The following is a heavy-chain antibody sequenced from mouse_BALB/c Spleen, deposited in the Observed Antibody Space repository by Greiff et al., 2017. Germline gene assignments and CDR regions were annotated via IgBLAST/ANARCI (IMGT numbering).Heavy chain of an antibody. CDR2: IWAGGST. D-gene: IGHD1-1*01. Sequence: VKLVESGPGLVAPSQSLSITCTVSGFSLTSYGVHWVRQPPGKGLEWLGVIWAGGSTNYNSALMSRLSISKDNSKSQVFLKMNSLQTDDTAMYYCARDKYYGSRWYFDVWGAGTTVTVSS. CDR1: GFSLTSYG. CDR3: ARDKYYGSRWYFDV. V-gene: IGHV2-9*02. J-gene: IGHJ1*01.